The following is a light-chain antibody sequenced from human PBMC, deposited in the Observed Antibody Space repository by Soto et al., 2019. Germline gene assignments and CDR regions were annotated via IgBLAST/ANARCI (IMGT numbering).Light chain of an antibody. CDR3: HQYGDWLPFT. V-gene: IGKV3D-15*01. Sequence: VVPQGRATLTVNTGERATLSCRASQSVNIYLAWYQQKPGQAPRLLIFGASSKATGIPARFSGSGSGTEFNLTISSLQSEDFAAYYCHQYGDWLPFTFGGRTKV. CDR1: QSVNIY. J-gene: IGKJ4*01. CDR2: GAS.